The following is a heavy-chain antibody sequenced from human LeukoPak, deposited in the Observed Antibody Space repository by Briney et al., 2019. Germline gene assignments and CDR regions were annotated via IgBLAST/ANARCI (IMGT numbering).Heavy chain of an antibody. CDR1: GYTLTELS. J-gene: IGHJ3*02. V-gene: IGHV1-24*01. Sequence: ASVKVSCKVSGYTLTELSMHWVRQAPGKGLEWMGGFDPEDGETIYAQKFQGRVSMTEDTSTDTAYMELSSLRSEDTAVLYCAITLNWNDVSAFDIWGQGTMVTVSS. CDR2: FDPEDGET. D-gene: IGHD1-1*01. CDR3: AITLNWNDVSAFDI.